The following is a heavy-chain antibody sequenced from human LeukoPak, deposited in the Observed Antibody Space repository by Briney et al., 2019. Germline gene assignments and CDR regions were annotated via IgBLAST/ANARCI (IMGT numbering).Heavy chain of an antibody. V-gene: IGHV1-46*01. CDR1: GYTFTSYY. CDR3: ASLRKLSHPGSSNYPDDY. D-gene: IGHD3-10*01. Sequence: ASVKVSCKASGYTFTSYYMHWVRQAPGQGLEWMGIINPSGGSTSYAQKFQGRVTITADESTSTAYMELSSLRSEDTAVYYCASLRKLSHPGSSNYPDDYWGQETLVTVSS. CDR2: INPSGGST. J-gene: IGHJ4*02.